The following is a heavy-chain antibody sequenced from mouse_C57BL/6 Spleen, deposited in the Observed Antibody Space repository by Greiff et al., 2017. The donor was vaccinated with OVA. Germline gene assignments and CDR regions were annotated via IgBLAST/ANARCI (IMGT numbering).Heavy chain of an antibody. CDR3: AREGEGVGAMDY. CDR2: IYPGDGGT. J-gene: IGHJ4*01. V-gene: IGHV1-80*01. Sequence: VQLQQSGAELVKPGASVKISCKASGYAFSSYWMNWVKQRPGKGLEWIGQIYPGDGGTNYNEKFKGKATLTADNSSSTAYMQLSSLTSEDAAVYFCAREGEGVGAMDYWGQGTSVTVSS. CDR1: GYAFSSYW.